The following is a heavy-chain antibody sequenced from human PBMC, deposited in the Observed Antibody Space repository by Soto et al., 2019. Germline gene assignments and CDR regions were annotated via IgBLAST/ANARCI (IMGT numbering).Heavy chain of an antibody. CDR2: ISTSNGNT. Sequence: VLLVQSGPEVKAPGASVKLSCKASGYPFRNYGITWVRQAPGQGLEWMGWISTSNGNTNYAQQFQGRVTMTTDTSTSTAYMELRSLRSDDTAMYFCAIYHLELFRFDYWGQGTLVTVSS. CDR1: GYPFRNYG. CDR3: AIYHLELFRFDY. J-gene: IGHJ4*02. V-gene: IGHV1-18*01. D-gene: IGHD2-2*01.